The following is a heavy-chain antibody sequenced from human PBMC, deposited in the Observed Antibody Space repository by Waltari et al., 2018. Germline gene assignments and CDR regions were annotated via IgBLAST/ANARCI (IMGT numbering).Heavy chain of an antibody. V-gene: IGHV4-39*07. CDR2: IYYRGIT. D-gene: IGHD1-26*01. J-gene: IGHJ4*02. Sequence: QLQLQESGPGLVKPSETLSLTCTVSGGSISSRSYYWGGIRQPPGKGLEWIGSIYYRGITSDNPALKSRGTISVDTSKNQFSLKLSSVTAADTAVYYCARVSEFEDDYWGQGTLVTVSS. CDR1: GGSISSRSYY. CDR3: ARVSEFEDDY.